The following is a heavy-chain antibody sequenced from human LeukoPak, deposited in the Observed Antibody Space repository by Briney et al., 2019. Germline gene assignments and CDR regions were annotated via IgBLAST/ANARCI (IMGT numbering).Heavy chain of an antibody. D-gene: IGHD3-22*01. V-gene: IGHV3-7*01. CDR2: ITQDGSEK. J-gene: IGHJ1*01. Sequence: GGSLRLSCAASGFTFSSYWMSWVRQAPGKGLEWVANITQDGSEKYYVDSVKGRFTISRDNAKNSLYLQMNSLRAEDTAVYYCARDPLPYYYDSSGQYFPHWGQGTLVTVSS. CDR1: GFTFSSYW. CDR3: ARDPLPYYYDSSGQYFPH.